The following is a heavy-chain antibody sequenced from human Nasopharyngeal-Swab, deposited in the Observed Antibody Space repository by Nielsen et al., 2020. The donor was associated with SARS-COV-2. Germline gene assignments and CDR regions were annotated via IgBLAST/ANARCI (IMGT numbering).Heavy chain of an antibody. J-gene: IGHJ4*02. CDR1: GYLFTDYN. Sequence: ASVKVSCKASGYLFTDYNIHWVRQAPGQGLEWMGWINVDKGNTKQSQRFQGRVTITRDTSASTAYMELSSLTSEDTAVYYCARSSPAFGYWGQGTLVTVSS. CDR2: INVDKGNT. D-gene: IGHD2-2*01. CDR3: ARSSPAFGY. V-gene: IGHV1-3*01.